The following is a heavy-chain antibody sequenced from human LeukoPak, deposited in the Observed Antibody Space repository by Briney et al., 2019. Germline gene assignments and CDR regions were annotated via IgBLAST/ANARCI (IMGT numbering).Heavy chain of an antibody. CDR2: ISGSGGST. D-gene: IGHD3-10*01. CDR3: AKDRWFGELTAPGLFDY. V-gene: IGHV3-23*01. CDR1: GFTFSSYG. Sequence: GGSLRLSCAASGFTFSSYGMSWVRQAPGKGLEWVSAISGSGGSTYYADSVKGRFTISRDNSKNTLYLQMNSLRAEDTAVYYCAKDRWFGELTAPGLFDYWGQGTLVTVSS. J-gene: IGHJ4*02.